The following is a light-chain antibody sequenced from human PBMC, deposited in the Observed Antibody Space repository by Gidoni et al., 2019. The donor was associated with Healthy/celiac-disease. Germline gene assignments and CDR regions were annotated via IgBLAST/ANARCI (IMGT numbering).Light chain of an antibody. CDR3: QQYYSTPQT. CDR1: QSVLYSSNNKNY. Sequence: DIVMTQSPDSLAVSLGERATINCKSSQSVLYSSNNKNYLAWYQQKPGQPPKLLIYWASTRESGVPDRFSGCGSGTDFPFTIRILQAEDVAVYYCQQYYSTPQTFGQGTKVEIK. J-gene: IGKJ1*01. V-gene: IGKV4-1*01. CDR2: WAS.